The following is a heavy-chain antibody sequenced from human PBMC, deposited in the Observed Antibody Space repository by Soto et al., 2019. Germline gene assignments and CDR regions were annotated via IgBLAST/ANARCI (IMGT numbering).Heavy chain of an antibody. CDR1: GFTFRTYT. CDR3: ARDRGYDAHDYYYNAMDV. J-gene: IGHJ6*02. V-gene: IGHV3-21*01. D-gene: IGHD2-15*01. Sequence: GESLKISCVASGFTFRTYTMNWVRQAPGKXLEWISGIRGFSPYTFYAESVKGRFTISRDNAKNSLYLQMNSLGVEDTAVYYCARDRGYDAHDYYYNAMDVWGQGTTVTVFS. CDR2: IRGFSPYT.